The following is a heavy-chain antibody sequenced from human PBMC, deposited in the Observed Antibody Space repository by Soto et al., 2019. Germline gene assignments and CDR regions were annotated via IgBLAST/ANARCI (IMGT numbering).Heavy chain of an antibody. J-gene: IGHJ4*02. Sequence: SETLSLTCTVSGGSISSGGYYWSWIRQHPGKGPEWIGYIYYSGSTYYNPSLKSRVTISVDTSKNQFSLKLSSVTAADTAVYYCARAKQLVDPFDYWGQGTLVTVSS. CDR2: IYYSGST. V-gene: IGHV4-31*03. CDR3: ARAKQLVDPFDY. D-gene: IGHD6-6*01. CDR1: GGSISSGGYY.